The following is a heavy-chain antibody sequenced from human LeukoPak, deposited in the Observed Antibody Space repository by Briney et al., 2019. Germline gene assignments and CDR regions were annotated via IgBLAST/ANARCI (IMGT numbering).Heavy chain of an antibody. J-gene: IGHJ6*02. CDR2: ISGSGGST. CDR3: ASPYGLGYYYGMDV. V-gene: IGHV3-23*01. D-gene: IGHD3-10*01. Sequence: GGSLRLSCAASGFTFSSYAMTWVRQAPGKGLEWVSAISGSGGSTYYADSVKGRFTISRGNSKNTLYLQMNSLRAEDTAVYYCASPYGLGYYYGMDVWGQGTTVTVSS. CDR1: GFTFSSYA.